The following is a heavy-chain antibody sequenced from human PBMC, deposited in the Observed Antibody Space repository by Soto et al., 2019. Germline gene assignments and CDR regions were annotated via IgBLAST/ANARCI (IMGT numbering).Heavy chain of an antibody. V-gene: IGHV1-69*02. D-gene: IGHD3-10*01. CDR1: GDTFNSYT. CDR3: AASYGSGSRAFDY. Sequence: QVQLVQSGPEVKMPGSSVKVSCKASGDTFNSYTINWVRQAPGQGLQWMGRTIPILAMSNYALKFQGRVTITADKSTTTADMELSRLSSDDTAVYYCAASYGSGSRAFDYWGQGTLVTVSS. CDR2: TIPILAMS. J-gene: IGHJ4*02.